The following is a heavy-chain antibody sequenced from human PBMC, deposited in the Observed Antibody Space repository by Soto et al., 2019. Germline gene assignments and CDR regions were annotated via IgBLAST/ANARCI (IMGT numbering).Heavy chain of an antibody. Sequence: QVPLVESGGGLVKPGGSLRLSCAASGFTFSDYYMSWIRQAPGKGLEWVSYISSSSSYTNYADSVKGRFTISRDNAKNSLYLQMNSLRAEDTAVYYCAGSYCSGGSCYRVDAFDIWGQGTMVTVSS. CDR1: GFTFSDYY. CDR3: AGSYCSGGSCYRVDAFDI. D-gene: IGHD2-15*01. J-gene: IGHJ3*02. CDR2: ISSSSSYT. V-gene: IGHV3-11*05.